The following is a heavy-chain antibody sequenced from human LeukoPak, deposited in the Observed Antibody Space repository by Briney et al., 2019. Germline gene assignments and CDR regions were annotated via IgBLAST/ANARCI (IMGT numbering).Heavy chain of an antibody. D-gene: IGHD1-1*01. CDR2: IYSGGST. V-gene: IGHV3-53*01. J-gene: IGHJ4*02. CDR1: GFTVSSIF. Sequence: PGRSLRLSCAASGFTVSSIFMSWVRQAPGKGLEWVSVIYSGGSTYYADSVKGRFTISRDNSKNTLYLQMNSLRAEDTAVYYCAREGRGTAGYFDYWGQGSLVTVSS. CDR3: AREGRGTAGYFDY.